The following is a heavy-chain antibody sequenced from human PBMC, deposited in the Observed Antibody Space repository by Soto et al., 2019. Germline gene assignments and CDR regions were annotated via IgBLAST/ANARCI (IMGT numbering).Heavy chain of an antibody. D-gene: IGHD3-22*01. V-gene: IGHV3-33*01. CDR2: IWYDGSNK. CDR3: AREREYYYDSSGLGY. Sequence: QVQLVESGGGVVQPGRSLRLSCAASGFTFSSYGMHWVRQAPGKGLEWVAVIWYDGSNKYYADSVKGRFTISRDNSKNTLYLRLNSLRAEDTAVYYCAREREYYYDSSGLGYWGQGTLVTVSS. J-gene: IGHJ4*02. CDR1: GFTFSSYG.